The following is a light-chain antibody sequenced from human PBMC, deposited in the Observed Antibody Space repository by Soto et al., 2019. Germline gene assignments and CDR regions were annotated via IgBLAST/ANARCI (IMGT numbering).Light chain of an antibody. CDR1: SSDGGGYNY. V-gene: IGLV2-14*01. CDR2: EVS. Sequence: QSALAQPASVSGSPGQSITISCTGTSSDGGGYNYVSWYQQHPGKAPILMIYEVSNRPSGVSNRFSGAKSGNTASLTISGLQAEDEADYYCSSYTSSSTYVFGTGTKGTVL. CDR3: SSYTSSSTYV. J-gene: IGLJ1*01.